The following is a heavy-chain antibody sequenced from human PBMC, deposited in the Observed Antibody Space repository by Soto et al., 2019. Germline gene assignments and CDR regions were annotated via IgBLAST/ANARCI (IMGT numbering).Heavy chain of an antibody. J-gene: IGHJ6*02. CDR3: ALWGFRDGNNSKYNYSGMDV. CDR1: GGTFNRYT. Sequence: VQLVQSGAEVKKPGSSVKLSCKASGGTFNRYTISWVRQAPGQGLEWMGGIIPIFGTANYAQKFQGRVAIIADESTSAANMEPRSLRTEDTAVYYCALWGFRDGNNSKYNYSGMDVWGPGTTVTVSS. V-gene: IGHV1-69*01. D-gene: IGHD1-1*01. CDR2: IIPIFGTA.